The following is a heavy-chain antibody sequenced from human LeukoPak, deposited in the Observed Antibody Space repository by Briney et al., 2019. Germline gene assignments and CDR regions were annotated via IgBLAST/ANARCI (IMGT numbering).Heavy chain of an antibody. D-gene: IGHD2-15*01. J-gene: IGHJ5*02. Sequence: PGGSLRLSCAASGFTFSSYWMSWVRQAPGKGLEWVSYISSSDNTKYYADSVKGRFTISRDNAKNSLSLQMNSLRAEDTAVYYCARHRYCSGGSCYPRLNWFDPWGQGTLVTVSS. V-gene: IGHV3-48*04. CDR3: ARHRYCSGGSCYPRLNWFDP. CDR2: ISSSDNTK. CDR1: GFTFSSYW.